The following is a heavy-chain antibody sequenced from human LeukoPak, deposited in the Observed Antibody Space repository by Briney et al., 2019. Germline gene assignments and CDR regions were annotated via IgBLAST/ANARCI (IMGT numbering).Heavy chain of an antibody. V-gene: IGHV3-7*03. J-gene: IGHJ4*01. CDR1: GFTFSSYW. CDR2: IKQDGSEK. CDR3: AGLDF. Sequence: GGSLRLSCETSGFTFSSYWISWVRQPPGKGLEWVANIKQDGSEKYYVDSVKGRFTISRDNAKNSVYLQMNSLRIEDTAVYYCAGLDFRGPGTPVTVSS.